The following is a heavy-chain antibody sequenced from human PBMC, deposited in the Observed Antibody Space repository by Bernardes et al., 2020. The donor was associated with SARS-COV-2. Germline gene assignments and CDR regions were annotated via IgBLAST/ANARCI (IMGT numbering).Heavy chain of an antibody. CDR2: ISSSSSTI. D-gene: IGHD2-2*02. Sequence: GGSLRLSCAASGFTFSSYSMNWVRQAPGKGLEWVSYISSSSSTIYYADSVKGRFTISRDNAKNSLYLQMNSLRAEDTAVYYCARDLVPAAIGEYYYYGMDVWGQGTTVTVSS. CDR1: GFTFSSYS. CDR3: ARDLVPAAIGEYYYYGMDV. J-gene: IGHJ6*02. V-gene: IGHV3-48*01.